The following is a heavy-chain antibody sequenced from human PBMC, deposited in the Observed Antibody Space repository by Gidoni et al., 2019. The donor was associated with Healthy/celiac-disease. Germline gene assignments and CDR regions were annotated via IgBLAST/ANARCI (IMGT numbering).Heavy chain of an antibody. CDR2: INPNSGGT. D-gene: IGHD3-10*01. CDR3: ARGYGSTSPYLLGNWYFDL. J-gene: IGHJ2*01. V-gene: IGHV1-2*04. CDR1: GYTFTGYY. Sequence: QVQLVQSGAEVKKPGASVKVSCKASGYTFTGYYMHWVRQAPGQGLEWMGWINPNSGGTNYAQKFQGWVTMTRDTSISTAYMELSRLRSDDTAVYYCARGYGSTSPYLLGNWYFDLWGRGTLVTVSS.